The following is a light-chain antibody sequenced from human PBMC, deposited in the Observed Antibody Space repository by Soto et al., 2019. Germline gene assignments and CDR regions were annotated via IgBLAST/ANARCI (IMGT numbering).Light chain of an antibody. V-gene: IGKV3-20*01. CDR3: QQYGNAPWT. Sequence: TALTQSPGTLSLSPGERATLSCRASQTVSNSYVAWYQHRPGQAPRVLIHAAYRRDTGIPDRFSGSGYGTEFTLTISRLDPEDSAVYYCQQYGNAPWTFGQGTKVDI. CDR2: AAY. J-gene: IGKJ1*01. CDR1: QTVSNSY.